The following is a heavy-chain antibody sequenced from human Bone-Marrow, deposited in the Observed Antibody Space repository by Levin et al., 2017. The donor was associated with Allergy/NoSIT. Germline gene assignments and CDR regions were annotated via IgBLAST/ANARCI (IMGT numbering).Heavy chain of an antibody. V-gene: IGHV4-4*02. CDR3: ARRGVDTAMDFTGHFDY. CDR2: IYHSGST. CDR1: GGSISSSNW. J-gene: IGHJ4*02. Sequence: RSQTLSLTCAVSGGSISSSNWWSWVRQPPGKGLEWIGEIYHSGSTNYNPSLKSRVTISVDKSKNQFSLKLSSVTAADTAVYYCARRGVDTAMDFTGHFDYWGQGTLVTVSS. D-gene: IGHD5-18*01.